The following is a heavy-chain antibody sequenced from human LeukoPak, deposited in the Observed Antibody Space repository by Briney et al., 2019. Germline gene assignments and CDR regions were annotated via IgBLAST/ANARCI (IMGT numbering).Heavy chain of an antibody. CDR3: ARSGQYSSGWSGY. Sequence: GGSLRLSCAASGFTFSSYAMHWVRQAPGKGLEWVAVISYDGSNKYYADSVKGRFTISRDNSKNTLYLQMNSLRAEDTAVYYCARSGQYSSGWSGYWGRGTLVTVSS. V-gene: IGHV3-30*04. CDR1: GFTFSSYA. D-gene: IGHD6-19*01. J-gene: IGHJ4*02. CDR2: ISYDGSNK.